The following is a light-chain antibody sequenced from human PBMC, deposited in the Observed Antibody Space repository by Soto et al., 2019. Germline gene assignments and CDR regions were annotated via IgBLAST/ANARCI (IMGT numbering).Light chain of an antibody. V-gene: IGKV3-20*01. CDR2: GAS. Sequence: EIVLTQSPGTMSLSPGERATLSCRASQSVSSSYLAWYQQKPGQAPRLLIYGASSRATGIPDRFSGSGSGKDFTLSISRLEPEDFAVYYCQQYGGSPLYTFGQGTKLEIK. CDR3: QQYGGSPLYT. CDR1: QSVSSSY. J-gene: IGKJ2*01.